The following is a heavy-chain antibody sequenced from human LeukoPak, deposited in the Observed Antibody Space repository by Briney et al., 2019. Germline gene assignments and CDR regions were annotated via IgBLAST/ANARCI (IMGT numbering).Heavy chain of an antibody. J-gene: IGHJ4*02. D-gene: IGHD3-9*01. V-gene: IGHV3-9*01. CDR1: GFTLDDYA. CDR2: ISWNSGSI. CDR3: AKGLRYFDWWEVDY. Sequence: GRCLRLSCAASGFTLDDYAIHWVRHAPGKGLEWVSGISWNSGSIGYADSVKGRFTISRDNPKNSLYLQMNSLRAEDTALYYCAKGLRYFDWWEVDYWGQGTLVTVSS.